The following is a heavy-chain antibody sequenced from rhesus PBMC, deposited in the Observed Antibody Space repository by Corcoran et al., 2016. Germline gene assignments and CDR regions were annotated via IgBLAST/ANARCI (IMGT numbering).Heavy chain of an antibody. CDR1: GGSISDSYY. V-gene: IGHV4-106*01. Sequence: QVQLQESGPGLVKPSEPLSLTCAVSGGSISDSYYWSWLRPPPGKGLEWIGYIYGSGGSTYYNPSLKSRVTISTDTSKNQFSLKLSSVTAADTAVYYCARGGFTRMITGYYYFFDYWGQGVLVTVSS. CDR2: IYGSGGST. J-gene: IGHJ4*01. CDR3: ARGGFTRMITGYYYFFDY. D-gene: IGHD3-9*01.